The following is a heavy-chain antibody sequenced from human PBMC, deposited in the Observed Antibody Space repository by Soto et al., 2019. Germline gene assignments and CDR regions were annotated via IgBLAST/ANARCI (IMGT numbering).Heavy chain of an antibody. CDR2: VYYSGTT. J-gene: IGHJ4*02. Sequence: ASETLSLTCTVSGGSIRSGDYYWGWIRQPPGKGLEWIGYVYYSGTTYSHPSLNSRVSISVDTSENQFSLRLTSVTAADTAVYYCVTVNLVGAAYYFDYWGPGTLVTVSS. CDR3: VTVNLVGAAYYFDY. D-gene: IGHD1-26*01. CDR1: GGSIRSGDYY. V-gene: IGHV4-30-4*01.